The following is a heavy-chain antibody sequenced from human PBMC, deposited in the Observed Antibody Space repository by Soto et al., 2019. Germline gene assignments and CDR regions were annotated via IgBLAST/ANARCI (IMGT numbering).Heavy chain of an antibody. J-gene: IGHJ4*02. CDR1: GFTFSNAW. V-gene: IGHV3-15*07. D-gene: IGHD6-19*01. Sequence: GGSLRLSCAASGFTFSNAWMNWVRQAPGKGLEWVGRIKSKTDGGTTDYAAPVKGRFTISRDDSKNTLYLQMNSLKTEDTAVYYCTTAGDSSGWYLRSNYWGQGTLVTVSS. CDR2: IKSKTDGGTT. CDR3: TTAGDSSGWYLRSNY.